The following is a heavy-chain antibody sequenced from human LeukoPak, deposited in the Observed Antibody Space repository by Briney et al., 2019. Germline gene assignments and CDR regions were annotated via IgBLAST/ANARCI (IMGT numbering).Heavy chain of an antibody. J-gene: IGHJ4*02. CDR1: GGSISSYY. V-gene: IGHV4-59*01. D-gene: IGHD3/OR15-3a*01. CDR2: IYYSGST. Sequence: SETLSLTCTVSGGSISSYYWSWIRQPPGKGLGWTGYIYYSGSTNYNPSLKSRVTISVDTSKNQFSLKLSSVTAADTAVYYCARVDAQGYFDYWGQGTLVTVSS. CDR3: ARVDAQGYFDY.